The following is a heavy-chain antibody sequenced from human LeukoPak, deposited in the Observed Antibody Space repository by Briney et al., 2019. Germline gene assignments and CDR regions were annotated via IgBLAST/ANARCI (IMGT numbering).Heavy chain of an antibody. CDR3: ARGPPNWGFDY. CDR1: GYTFPSYD. D-gene: IGHD7-27*01. CDR2: MNPNSGNT. V-gene: IGHV1-8*01. Sequence: GPVQVSCNASGYTFPSYDINWVRPATGQQLEWMGWMNPNSGNTGYAQKFQGRVTMTRNTSISTAYMELSSLRSEDTAVYYCARGPPNWGFDYWGQGTLVTVSS. J-gene: IGHJ4*02.